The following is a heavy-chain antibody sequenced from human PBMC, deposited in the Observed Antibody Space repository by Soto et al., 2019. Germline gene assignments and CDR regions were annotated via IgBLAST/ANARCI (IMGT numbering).Heavy chain of an antibody. CDR2: ISGSGGST. J-gene: IGHJ4*02. Sequence: GGSLRLSCAASGFTFSSNVMSWVRQAPGKGLEWVSAISGSGGSTPYADSVKGWFTISRDNSKNTLYLQMNSLRAEDTAVYYCARGLNYYDSSGSILPQPKTFDYWGQGTLVTVSS. V-gene: IGHV3-23*01. D-gene: IGHD3-22*01. CDR1: GFTFSSNV. CDR3: ARGLNYYDSSGSILPQPKTFDY.